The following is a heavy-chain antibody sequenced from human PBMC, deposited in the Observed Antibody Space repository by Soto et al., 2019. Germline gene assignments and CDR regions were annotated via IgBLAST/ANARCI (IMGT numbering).Heavy chain of an antibody. J-gene: IGHJ3*02. V-gene: IGHV3-7*05. Sequence: EVQLVESGGGLVQPGGSLRLSCVASGFSFGSSWMTWVRQAPGKGLEWVANIKKDGSQISYLDSVRGRFTISRDNAKKSLYLQLNSLRAEDTALYVCARDVSPGISSLYLDAVDIWGQGTMVTVSS. CDR2: IKKDGSQI. CDR3: ARDVSPGISSLYLDAVDI. D-gene: IGHD6-13*01. CDR1: GFSFGSSW.